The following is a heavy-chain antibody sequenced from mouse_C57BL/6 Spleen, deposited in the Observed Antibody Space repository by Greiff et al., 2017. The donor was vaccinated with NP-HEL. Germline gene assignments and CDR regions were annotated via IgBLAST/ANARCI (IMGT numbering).Heavy chain of an antibody. J-gene: IGHJ3*01. CDR3: ARAQATPFAY. CDR2: ISDGGSYT. Sequence: EVMLVESGGGLVKPGGSLKLSCAASGFTFSSYAMSWVRQTPEKRLEWVATISDGGSYTYYPDNVKGRFTISRDNAKNNLYLQMSHLKSEDTAMYYCARAQATPFAYWGQGTLVTVSA. D-gene: IGHD3-2*02. V-gene: IGHV5-4*03. CDR1: GFTFSSYA.